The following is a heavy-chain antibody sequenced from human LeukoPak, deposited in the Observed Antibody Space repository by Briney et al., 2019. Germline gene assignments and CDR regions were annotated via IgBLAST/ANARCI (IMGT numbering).Heavy chain of an antibody. D-gene: IGHD3-3*01. J-gene: IGHJ4*02. V-gene: IGHV3-7*01. CDR1: GFTFSSYW. CDR2: IKQDGSEK. CDR3: ARHRGIFGVVIKYYFDY. Sequence: PGGSLRLSCAASGFTFSSYWMSWVRQAPGKGLEWVANIKQDGSEKYYVDSVKGRFTISRDNAKNSLYLQMNSLRAEDTAVYYCARHRGIFGVVIKYYFDYWGQGTLVTVSS.